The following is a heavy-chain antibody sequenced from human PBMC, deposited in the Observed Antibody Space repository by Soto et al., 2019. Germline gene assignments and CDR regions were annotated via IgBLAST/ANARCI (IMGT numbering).Heavy chain of an antibody. CDR2: ISYDGSNK. J-gene: IGHJ4*02. Sequence: QGQLVESGGGVVQPGRSLRLCCAASGFTFSSYGMHWVRQAPGKGLEWVAVISYDGSNKYYADSVKGRFTISRDNSKNTLYLQMNSLRAEDTAVYYCAKDPSMIVVVITSPDYWGQGTLVTVSS. CDR1: GFTFSSYG. V-gene: IGHV3-30*18. D-gene: IGHD3-22*01. CDR3: AKDPSMIVVVITSPDY.